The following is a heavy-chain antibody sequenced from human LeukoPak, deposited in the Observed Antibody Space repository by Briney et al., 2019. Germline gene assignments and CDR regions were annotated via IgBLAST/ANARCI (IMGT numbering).Heavy chain of an antibody. CDR2: IFPSGGEI. CDR1: GFTFSTFA. D-gene: IGHD2-8*02. J-gene: IGHJ4*02. Sequence: GESLRLSCAASGFTFSTFAMIWVRQPPGKGLEWVSSIFPSGGEIHYADSVRGRFTISRDNSKSTLSLQMNSLRAEDTAIYYCATYRQVLLPFESWGQGTLVTVSS. V-gene: IGHV3-23*01. CDR3: ATYRQVLLPFES.